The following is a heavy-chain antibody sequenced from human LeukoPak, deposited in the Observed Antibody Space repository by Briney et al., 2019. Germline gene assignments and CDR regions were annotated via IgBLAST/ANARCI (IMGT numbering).Heavy chain of an antibody. Sequence: GGSLRLSCAASGFTFSNAWMNWVRQAPGKGLEWVGRIKTKTEGGTTDYAAPVKGRFTISRDDSKNTVYLEMNSLKTEDTAMYYCASYGSGSHDYWGQGSLVTVSS. CDR2: IKTKTEGGTT. J-gene: IGHJ4*02. CDR3: ASYGSGSHDY. CDR1: GFTFSNAW. D-gene: IGHD3-10*01. V-gene: IGHV3-15*01.